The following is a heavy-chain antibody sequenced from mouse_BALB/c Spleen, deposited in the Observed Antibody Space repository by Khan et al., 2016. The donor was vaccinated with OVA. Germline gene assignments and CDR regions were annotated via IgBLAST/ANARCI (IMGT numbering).Heavy chain of an antibody. Sequence: QVQLKESGAELARPGASVKLSCKASGYTFTRYWIQWVKERPGQGLEWIGAIYPGDGDTRYTQKFKGKATMTADKSSSTAYMQLSSLASEDSAVYYCASHYGSYFDYWGQGTTRTVSS. V-gene: IGHV1-87*01. CDR1: GYTFTRYW. CDR2: IYPGDGDT. CDR3: ASHYGSYFDY. J-gene: IGHJ2*01. D-gene: IGHD2-1*01.